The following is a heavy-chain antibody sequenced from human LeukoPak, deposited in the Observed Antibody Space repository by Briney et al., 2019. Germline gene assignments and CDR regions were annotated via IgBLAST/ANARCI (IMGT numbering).Heavy chain of an antibody. CDR1: GGSFSGYY. Sequence: KPSETLSLTCAVYGGSFSGYYWNWIRQPAGKGLEWLGHIFTRGTTNYNASLASRLTISLDTAKNQFSLYLSSVTAADTAMYFCARSSLAVYFDYWGQGTLVTAS. J-gene: IGHJ4*02. V-gene: IGHV4-59*10. CDR2: IFTRGTT. CDR3: ARSSLAVYFDY.